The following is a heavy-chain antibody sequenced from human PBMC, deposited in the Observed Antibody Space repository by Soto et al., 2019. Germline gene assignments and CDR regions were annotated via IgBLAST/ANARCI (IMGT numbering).Heavy chain of an antibody. Sequence: QVQLVESGGGVVQSGRSLTLSCVASGFSLRTYGMQWLRRAPGKGLEWVAFIWYDGTKKFYANSVKGRSTISKDNSNNILYLQMSGLRAEATAVYYCARDVVTAVAGTVNWFDLWGQGTLVTVSS. CDR1: GFSLRTYG. CDR3: ARDVVTAVAGTVNWFDL. D-gene: IGHD6-19*01. V-gene: IGHV3-33*01. CDR2: IWYDGTKK. J-gene: IGHJ5*02.